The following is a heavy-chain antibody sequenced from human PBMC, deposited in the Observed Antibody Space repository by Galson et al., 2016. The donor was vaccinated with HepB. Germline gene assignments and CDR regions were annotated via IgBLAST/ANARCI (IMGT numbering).Heavy chain of an antibody. Sequence: SLRLSCAASGFTFSNYAMQWVRQAPGKGLEWVAVISYDGTNKYYADSVKGRFTISRDNSKNTLYLQMDSLRAEDTAIYYCARDIGYCTSTTCYRGAIDYYGLDVWGQGTTVTVSS. D-gene: IGHD2-2*02. CDR3: ARDIGYCTSTTCYRGAIDYYGLDV. CDR2: ISYDGTNK. J-gene: IGHJ6*02. CDR1: GFTFSNYA. V-gene: IGHV3-30*04.